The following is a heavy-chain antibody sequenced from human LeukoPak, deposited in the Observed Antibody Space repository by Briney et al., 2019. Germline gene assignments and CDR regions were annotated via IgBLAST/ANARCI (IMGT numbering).Heavy chain of an antibody. D-gene: IGHD3-10*01. V-gene: IGHV4-34*01. CDR3: ARPRYVSGSLDS. CDR1: GGSFSGHY. Sequence: SETLSLTCAVYGGSFSGHYWTWIRQPPGKGLEWIGEINRSGSTTYNPSLNNRVTISIDTSRNQFSLKLSSVTAADTAVYYCARPRYVSGSLDSWGQGTLVTVSS. CDR2: INRSGST. J-gene: IGHJ4*02.